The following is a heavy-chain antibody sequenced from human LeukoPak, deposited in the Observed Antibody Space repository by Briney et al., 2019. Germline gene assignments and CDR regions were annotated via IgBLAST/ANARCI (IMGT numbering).Heavy chain of an antibody. D-gene: IGHD3-10*01. J-gene: IGHJ4*02. CDR2: INAGNGNT. CDR3: ARDFITMVRGVIPFDY. CDR1: GYTFTSYA. V-gene: IGHV1-3*01. Sequence: ASVKVSCKASGYTFTSYAMHWVRQAPGQRLEWMGWINAGNGNTKYSQKFQGRVTITRDASASTAYMELSSLRSEDTAVYYCARDFITMVRGVIPFDYWGQGTLVTVSS.